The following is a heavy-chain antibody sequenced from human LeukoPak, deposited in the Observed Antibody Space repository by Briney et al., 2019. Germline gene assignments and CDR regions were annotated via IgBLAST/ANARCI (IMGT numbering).Heavy chain of an antibody. CDR2: IRAGGGTT. D-gene: IGHD4-17*01. J-gene: IGHJ3*01. CDR3: ARDPNGDYVGAFDF. CDR1: GFTFSRYA. V-gene: IGHV3-23*01. Sequence: GGSLRLSCAASGFTFSRYALIWVRQAPGKGLEWVSAIRAGGGTTFYADSVKGRFTVSRDNSRDTLYLQMNSLRVEDTAAYYCARDPNGDYVGAFDFWGQGTMVTVSS.